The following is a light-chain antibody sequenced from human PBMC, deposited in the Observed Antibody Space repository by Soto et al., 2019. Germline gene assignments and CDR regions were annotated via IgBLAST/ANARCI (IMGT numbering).Light chain of an antibody. J-gene: IGLJ2*01. CDR2: GNS. V-gene: IGLV1-40*01. Sequence: QSVLTQPPSLSGAPGQRVTISCTGSSSNIGAGYDVQWYQQLPGAAPKLLIFGNSNRPSGVPDRFSGSSSGTSASLAITGLQAEDEADYFCQTYDIRLSVSVIFGGGTKDTVL. CDR1: SSNIGAGYD. CDR3: QTYDIRLSVSVI.